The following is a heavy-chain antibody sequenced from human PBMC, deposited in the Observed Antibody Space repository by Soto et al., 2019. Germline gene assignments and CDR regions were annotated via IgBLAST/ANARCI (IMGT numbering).Heavy chain of an antibody. Sequence: SVRLSCAASGFTFSSYAMSWVRQAPGKGLEWVSVISGSGGSTYYADSVKGRFTISRDNSKDTLYVQMNSLRAEDTAVYYCAKEDYGAYSIDYWGQGTLVTVSS. CDR1: GFTFSSYA. D-gene: IGHD4-17*01. V-gene: IGHV3-23*01. J-gene: IGHJ4*02. CDR2: ISGSGGST. CDR3: AKEDYGAYSIDY.